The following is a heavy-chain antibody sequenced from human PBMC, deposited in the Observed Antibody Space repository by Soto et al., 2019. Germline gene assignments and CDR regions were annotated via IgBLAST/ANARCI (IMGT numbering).Heavy chain of an antibody. CDR3: AKAPYSSADPRYYFDY. Sequence: GGSLRLSCAASGFTFSSYAMSWVRQAPGKGLEWVSAISGSGGSTYYADSVKGRFTISRDNSKNTLYLQMNSLRAEDTAVYYCAKAPYSSADPRYYFDYWGQGTLVTVSS. CDR2: ISGSGGST. J-gene: IGHJ4*02. CDR1: GFTFSSYA. D-gene: IGHD6-25*01. V-gene: IGHV3-23*01.